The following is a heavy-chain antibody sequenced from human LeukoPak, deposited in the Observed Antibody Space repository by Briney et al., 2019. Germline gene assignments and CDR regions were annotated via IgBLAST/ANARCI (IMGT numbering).Heavy chain of an antibody. CDR3: ARGNGGRFLEWFPFDY. V-gene: IGHV1-3*01. D-gene: IGHD3-3*01. CDR1: GYTFTSYA. CDR2: INAGNGNT. Sequence: ASVKVSCKASGYTFTSYAMHWVRQAPGQRLEWMGWINAGNGNTKYSQKFQGRVTITTDESTSTAYMELSSLRSEDTAVYYCARGNGGRFLEWFPFDYWGQGTLVTVSS. J-gene: IGHJ4*02.